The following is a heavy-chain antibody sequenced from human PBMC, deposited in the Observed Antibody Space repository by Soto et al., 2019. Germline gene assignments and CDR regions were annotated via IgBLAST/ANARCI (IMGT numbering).Heavy chain of an antibody. J-gene: IGHJ4*02. V-gene: IGHV3-30*18. D-gene: IGHD1-1*01. CDR3: AKDTAVFNWATSYFDY. Sequence: GGSLRLSCAASGFTFSNYAMHWVRQAPGKGLEWVALTSYDGNNEYYTDSVKGRFTISRDNSKNTLFLQMNSPRPEDTAVYYCAKDTAVFNWATSYFDYWGQGALVTVSS. CDR2: TSYDGNNE. CDR1: GFTFSNYA.